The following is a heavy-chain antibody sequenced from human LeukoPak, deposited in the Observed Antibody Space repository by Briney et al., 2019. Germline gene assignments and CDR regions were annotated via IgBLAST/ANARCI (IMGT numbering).Heavy chain of an antibody. J-gene: IGHJ6*02. Sequence: PGGSLRLSCAVSGFTFSRYGMHWVRQAPGKGLEWVAVISDDGSNKYYADSVKGRFTISRDNSKNTLYLQMNSLRAEDTAVYYCARDQSLGHLGMDVWGQGTTVTVSS. CDR3: ARDQSLGHLGMDV. D-gene: IGHD1-26*01. CDR2: ISDDGSNK. V-gene: IGHV3-30*03. CDR1: GFTFSRYG.